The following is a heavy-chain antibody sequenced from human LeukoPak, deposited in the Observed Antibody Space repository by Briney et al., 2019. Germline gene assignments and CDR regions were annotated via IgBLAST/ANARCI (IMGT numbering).Heavy chain of an antibody. D-gene: IGHD1-26*01. V-gene: IGHV3-66*03. Sequence: GGSLRLSCAASGFTVRDGYMSWVRQAPGKRLEWLAFIYVSGTTFYAASVKGRFTISRDNAKNTLYLQMNSLRAEDTAVYYCAKVAQSGSYSPDAFDIWGQGTMVTVSS. J-gene: IGHJ3*02. CDR3: AKVAQSGSYSPDAFDI. CDR1: GFTVRDGY. CDR2: IYVSGTT.